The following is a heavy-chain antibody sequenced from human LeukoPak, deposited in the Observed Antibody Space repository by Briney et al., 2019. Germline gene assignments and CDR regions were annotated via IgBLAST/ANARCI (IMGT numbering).Heavy chain of an antibody. CDR1: GFTFSSYG. CDR2: IYSGGST. CDR3: ARDRGGLGSVFDY. D-gene: IGHD3-10*01. Sequence: GRSLRLSCAASGFTFSSYGMHWVRQAPGKGLEWVSVIYSGGSTYYADSVKGRFTISRDNSKNMVYLQMNSLTAEDTAVYYCARDRGGLGSVFDYWGQGTLVTVSS. V-gene: IGHV3-NL1*01. J-gene: IGHJ4*02.